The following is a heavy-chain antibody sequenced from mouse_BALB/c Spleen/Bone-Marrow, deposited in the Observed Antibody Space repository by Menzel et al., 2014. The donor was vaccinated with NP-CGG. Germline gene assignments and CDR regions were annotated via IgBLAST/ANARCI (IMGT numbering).Heavy chain of an antibody. J-gene: IGHJ4*01. CDR3: ARSLYPRAMDY. D-gene: IGHD2-1*01. CDR1: GFTFTDYY. Sequence: EVMLVESGGGLVQPGGSLRLSCATSGFTFTDYYMSWVRQPPGKALEWLGFIRNKANGYTTEYSASVKGRFTISRDNSHSILYLQMNTLRAEDSATYYCARSLYPRAMDYWGQGTSVTVSS. CDR2: IRNKANGYTT. V-gene: IGHV7-3*02.